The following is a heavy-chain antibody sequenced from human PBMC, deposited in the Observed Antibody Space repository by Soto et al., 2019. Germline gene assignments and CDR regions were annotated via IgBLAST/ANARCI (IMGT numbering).Heavy chain of an antibody. D-gene: IGHD6-19*01. CDR3: ARESGSGWYEGAYFDY. Sequence: EVQLVESGGGLVKPGGSLRLSCAASGFTFSSYSMNWVRQAPGKGLEWVSSISSSSSYIYYADSVKGRFTISRDNAKNSLYLQMNSLRAEDTAVYYCARESGSGWYEGAYFDYWGQGTLVTVSS. CDR1: GFTFSSYS. V-gene: IGHV3-21*01. CDR2: ISSSSSYI. J-gene: IGHJ4*02.